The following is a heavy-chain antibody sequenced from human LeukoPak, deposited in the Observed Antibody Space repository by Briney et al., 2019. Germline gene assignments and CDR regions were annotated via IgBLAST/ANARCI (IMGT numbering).Heavy chain of an antibody. CDR3: AREFRYCSGGDCGKPEENGMDV. Sequence: ASVKVSCKASGYTFTNSGISWVRQAPGQGLEWVGWVSGYNGNWNNAQRLQGRVTMTTDTSTSTAYMELRSLRSDDTAVYYCAREFRYCSGGDCGKPEENGMDVWGQGTTVTVSS. CDR2: VSGYNGNW. J-gene: IGHJ6*02. V-gene: IGHV1-18*01. D-gene: IGHD2-15*01. CDR1: GYTFTNSG.